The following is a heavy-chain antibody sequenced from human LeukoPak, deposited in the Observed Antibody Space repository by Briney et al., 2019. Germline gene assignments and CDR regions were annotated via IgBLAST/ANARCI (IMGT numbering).Heavy chain of an antibody. Sequence: ASVKVSCKTSGYTFTDYYIHWVRQATGQGLEWMGWMNPNSGNTGYAQKFQGRVTITRNTSISTAYMELSSLRSEDTAVYYCARAFYDSSGYYFDYWGQGTLVTVSS. V-gene: IGHV1-8*03. D-gene: IGHD3-22*01. J-gene: IGHJ4*02. CDR1: GYTFTDYY. CDR3: ARAFYDSSGYYFDY. CDR2: MNPNSGNT.